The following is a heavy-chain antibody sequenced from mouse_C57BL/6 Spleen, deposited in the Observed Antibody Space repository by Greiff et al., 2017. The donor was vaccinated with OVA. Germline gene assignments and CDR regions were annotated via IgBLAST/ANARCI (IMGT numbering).Heavy chain of an antibody. CDR1: GYTFTDCE. CDR2: IDPETGGT. V-gene: IGHV1-15*01. J-gene: IGHJ1*03. D-gene: IGHD1-1*01. Sequence: VQLQQSGAELVRPGASVTLSCKASGYTFTDCEMHWVKQTPVHGLEWIGAIDPETGGTAYNQKFKGKAILTADKSSSTAYMELRSLTSEDSAVYYCTRSNYYGSSYNWYFDVWGTGTTVTVSS. CDR3: TRSNYYGSSYNWYFDV.